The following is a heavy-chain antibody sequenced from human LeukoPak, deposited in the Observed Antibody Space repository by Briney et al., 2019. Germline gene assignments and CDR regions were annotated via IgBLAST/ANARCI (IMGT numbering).Heavy chain of an antibody. D-gene: IGHD3-10*01. J-gene: IGHJ4*02. Sequence: SETLSLTCTVSGGSISSSSYYWDWIRQPPGKGLEWIGTIYYSESTYNNPSLKSRVTISIDTSKNQFSLRLSSVTAADTAMYYCARLYGSGSYYNYWGQGTLVTVSS. V-gene: IGHV4-39*07. CDR1: GGSISSSSYY. CDR2: IYYSEST. CDR3: ARLYGSGSYYNY.